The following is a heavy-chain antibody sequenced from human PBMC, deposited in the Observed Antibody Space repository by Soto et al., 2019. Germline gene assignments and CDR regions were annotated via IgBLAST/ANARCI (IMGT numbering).Heavy chain of an antibody. CDR3: ARDRCTSTSCFFDS. CDR2: IKQDASDK. J-gene: IGHJ4*02. CDR1: GFTFSSQW. V-gene: IGHV3-7*03. Sequence: GGSLRLSCAASGFTFSSQWRGWVRQAPGKGLGWAANIKQDASDKYYVDSVKGRFTISRDNTKNSLYLQMNSLRAEDTAVYYCARDRCTSTSCFFDSWGQGTLVTVS. D-gene: IGHD2-2*01.